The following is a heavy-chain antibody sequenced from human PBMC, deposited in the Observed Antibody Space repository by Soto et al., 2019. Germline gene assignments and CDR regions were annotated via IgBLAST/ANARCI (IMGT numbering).Heavy chain of an antibody. CDR1: GYTFTSYG. V-gene: IGHV1-18*01. J-gene: IGHJ6*02. Sequence: ASVKVSCKASGYTFTSYGFTWVRQAPGQGLEWMGWISGYNANTNYAQNLQGRVTMTTNTSTSTAYMELRSLRSDVTAVYYCARDEALYYYIWGRHSGSPNYMDVWGQGITVTVS. D-gene: IGHD3-16*01. CDR2: ISGYNANT. CDR3: ARDEALYYYIWGRHSGSPNYMDV.